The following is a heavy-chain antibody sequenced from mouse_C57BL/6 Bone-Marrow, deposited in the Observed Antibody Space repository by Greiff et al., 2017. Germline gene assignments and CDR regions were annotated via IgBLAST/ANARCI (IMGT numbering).Heavy chain of an antibody. V-gene: IGHV10-1*01. J-gene: IGHJ2*01. CDR3: VRDGWFDY. D-gene: IGHD1-2*01. CDR2: ISSTSNNYAT. Sequence: EVMLVESGGGLVQPKGSLKLSCAASGFSFNTYAMNWVRQAPGKGLEWVARISSTSNNYATYYADSVKDRFTISRDDSESMLYLQMNNLKTEDTAMYYSVRDGWFDYWGQGTTLTVSS. CDR1: GFSFNTYA.